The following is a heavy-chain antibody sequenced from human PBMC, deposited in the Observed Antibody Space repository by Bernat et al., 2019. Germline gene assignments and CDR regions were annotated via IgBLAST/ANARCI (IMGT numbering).Heavy chain of an antibody. V-gene: IGHV4-39*01. CDR3: ARHRGSWYSYGMDV. Sequence: QLQLQESGPGLVKPSETLSLTCTVSGGSISSSSYYWGWIRQPPGKGLEWIGSIYYSGSTYYNPSLMSRVTISVDTSKNQFSLKLSSVTAADTAVYYCARHRGSWYSYGMDVWGQGTTVTVSS. J-gene: IGHJ6*02. CDR1: GGSISSSSYY. CDR2: IYYSGST. D-gene: IGHD6-13*01.